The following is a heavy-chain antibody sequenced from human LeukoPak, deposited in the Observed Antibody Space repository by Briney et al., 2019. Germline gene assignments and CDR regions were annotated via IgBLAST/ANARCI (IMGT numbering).Heavy chain of an antibody. D-gene: IGHD6-19*01. J-gene: IGHJ5*02. CDR3: ARVGYSSGWYPGIWFDP. CDR2: IYYSGST. V-gene: IGHV4-59*01. CDR1: GGSISSYY. Sequence: SETLSLTCTVSGGSISSYYWSWIRQPPGKGLEWIGYIYYSGSTNYNPSLKSRVTISVDTSKNQFSLKLSSVTAEDTAVYYCARVGYSSGWYPGIWFDPWGQGTLVIVSS.